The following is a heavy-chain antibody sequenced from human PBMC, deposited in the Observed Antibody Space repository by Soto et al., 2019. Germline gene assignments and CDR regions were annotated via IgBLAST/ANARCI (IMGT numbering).Heavy chain of an antibody. CDR2: IYSGGGT. D-gene: IGHD3-22*01. CDR1: GFTVSSNY. CDR3: ARGLVSSAHRDAFDI. J-gene: IGHJ3*02. Sequence: GGSLRLSCAASGFTVSSNYMSWVRQAPGKGLEWVSVIYSGGGTYYADSVKGRFTISRDNSKNTLYLQMNSLRAEDTAVYYCARGLVSSAHRDAFDIWGQGTMVTVSS. V-gene: IGHV3-53*01.